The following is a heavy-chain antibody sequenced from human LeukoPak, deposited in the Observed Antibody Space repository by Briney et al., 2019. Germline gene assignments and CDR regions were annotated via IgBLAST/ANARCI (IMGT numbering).Heavy chain of an antibody. CDR1: GFTFTSYA. J-gene: IGHJ4*02. D-gene: IGHD6-13*01. CDR2: VSSGSSTI. Sequence: GGSLRLSCEASGFTFTSYAMNWVRQAPGKGLEWVSYVSSGSSTIYYADSVKGRFTVSRDNGKRSLYLHMNSLRAEDTAVYYCARVGVFSSSWLLHWGQGTLVTVSS. CDR3: ARVGVFSSSWLLH. V-gene: IGHV3-48*03.